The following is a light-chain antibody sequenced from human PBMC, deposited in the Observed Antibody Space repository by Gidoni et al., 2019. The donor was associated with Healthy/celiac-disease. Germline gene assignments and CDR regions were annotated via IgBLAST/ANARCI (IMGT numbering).Light chain of an antibody. CDR2: GAS. CDR3: QQYGSSPPGT. Sequence: EIVLKQSQGTLSLSPGERATLSCRASQSVSSSYLAWYQQKPGQDPRLLIYGASSRATGIPDRFSGSGSGTDFTLTISRLEPEDFAVYYCQQYGSSPPGTFGQGTKLEIK. J-gene: IGKJ2*01. CDR1: QSVSSSY. V-gene: IGKV3-20*01.